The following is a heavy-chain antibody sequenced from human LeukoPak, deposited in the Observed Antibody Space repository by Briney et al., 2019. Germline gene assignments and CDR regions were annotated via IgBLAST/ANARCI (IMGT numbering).Heavy chain of an antibody. V-gene: IGHV3-30-3*01. J-gene: IGHJ4*02. CDR1: GFTFSSYA. CDR3: ARAYTGAAAADY. Sequence: GGSLRLSCAASGFTFSSYAAHWARQAPGKGLEWVAVISYDGSDKYYADSVKGRFTISRDNSKNTLYLQMNSLRAEDTAVYYCARAYTGAAAADYWGERPLVTVSS. CDR2: ISYDGSDK. D-gene: IGHD6-13*01.